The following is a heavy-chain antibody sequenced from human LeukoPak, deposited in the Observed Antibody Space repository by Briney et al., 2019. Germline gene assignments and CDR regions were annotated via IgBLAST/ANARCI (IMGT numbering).Heavy chain of an antibody. CDR2: ISGSGGST. CDR3: AAVYCTNGVCLMGAFGY. Sequence: GGSLRLSCAASGFTFSSYAMSWVRQAPGKGLEWVSAISGSGGSTYYADSVKGRFTISRDNSKNTLYLQMNSLRAEDTAVYYCAAVYCTNGVCLMGAFGYWGQGTLVTVSS. CDR1: GFTFSSYA. V-gene: IGHV3-23*01. J-gene: IGHJ4*02. D-gene: IGHD2-8*01.